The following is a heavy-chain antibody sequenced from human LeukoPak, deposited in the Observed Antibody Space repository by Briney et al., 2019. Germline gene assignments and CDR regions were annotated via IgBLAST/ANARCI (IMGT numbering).Heavy chain of an antibody. CDR2: INNSNNYI. CDR3: ARAVDCCGGSCDPRDWYFDL. CDR1: GFTFSTYS. V-gene: IGHV3-21*04. D-gene: IGHD2-15*01. J-gene: IGHJ2*01. Sequence: PGVSLKLSCAASGFTFSTYSMNWVRQAPGKGLEWASSINNSNNYIYYPDSLNGRFTISRDNANNSLYLQMNSLRAEDTAVYYCARAVDCCGGSCDPRDWYFDLWGRGTLVTVSS.